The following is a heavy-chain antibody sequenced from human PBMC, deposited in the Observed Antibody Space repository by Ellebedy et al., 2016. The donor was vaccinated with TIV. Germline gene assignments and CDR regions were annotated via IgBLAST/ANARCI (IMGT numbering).Heavy chain of an antibody. V-gene: IGHV4-34*01. CDR3: ARVAGGLRWFNP. CDR2: INHSGST. Sequence: SETLSLXXAVYGGSFSGYYWSWIRQPPGKGLEWIGEINHSGSTNYNPSLKSRVTISVDTSKNQFSLKLSSVTAADTAGYYCARVAGGLRWFNPWGQGTLVTVSS. CDR1: GGSFSGYY. D-gene: IGHD3-10*01. J-gene: IGHJ5*02.